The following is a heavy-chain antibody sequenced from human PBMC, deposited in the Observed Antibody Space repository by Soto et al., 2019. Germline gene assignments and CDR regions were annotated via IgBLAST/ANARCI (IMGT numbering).Heavy chain of an antibody. CDR2: INHSGST. J-gene: IGHJ1*01. CDR1: GGSFSGYY. D-gene: IGHD4-17*01. CDR3: ARGYYGDQGLGRYFQH. V-gene: IGHV4-34*01. Sequence: QVQLQQWGAGLLKPSETLSLTCAVYGGSFSGYYWSWIRQPPGKGLEWIGEINHSGSTNYNPSLKSRVTISVDTSKNQFSLNLSSVTAADTAVYYCARGYYGDQGLGRYFQHWGQGTLVTVSS.